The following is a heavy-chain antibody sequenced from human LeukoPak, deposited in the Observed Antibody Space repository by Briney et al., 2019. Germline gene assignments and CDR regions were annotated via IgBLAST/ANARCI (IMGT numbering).Heavy chain of an antibody. Sequence: ASVKVSCKASGYTFTSYDIIWGRQAAGQGLEWMGWRKTNSGNTGYEPKFQGRVTITRNTYTRTAYMGLSNRRSGETTACYCVGGYSSGWYYFDYWGQGTLVTVSS. CDR3: VGGYSSGWYYFDY. CDR2: RKTNSGNT. V-gene: IGHV1-8*01. J-gene: IGHJ4*02. CDR1: GYTFTSYD. D-gene: IGHD6-19*01.